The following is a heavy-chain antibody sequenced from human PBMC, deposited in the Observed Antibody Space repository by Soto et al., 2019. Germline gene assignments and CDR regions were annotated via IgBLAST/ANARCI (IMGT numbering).Heavy chain of an antibody. D-gene: IGHD2-2*01. V-gene: IGHV4-34*01. J-gene: IGHJ5*02. CDR1: GGSFSGYY. CDR3: ARGPFEQDIVVVPAAIWFDP. CDR2: INHSGST. Sequence: SETLSLTCAVYGGSFSGYYWSWIRQPPGKGLEWIGEINHSGSTNYNPSLKSRVTISVDTSKNQFSLKLSSVTAADTAVYYCARGPFEQDIVVVPAAIWFDPWGQGTLVTVSS.